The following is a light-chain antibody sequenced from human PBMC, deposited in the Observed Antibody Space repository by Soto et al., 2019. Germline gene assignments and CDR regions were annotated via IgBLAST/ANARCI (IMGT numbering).Light chain of an antibody. CDR1: QSISRY. CDR2: ATS. J-gene: IGKJ1*01. V-gene: IGKV1-39*01. Sequence: DIQMTQSRSSLSASVGDRVTISCRASQSISRYLNWYQQKPGLVPKLLIYATSTLQSGVPSRFSGSGSGTDYTLTISSLQLEDFATYYCHRSYTIPLTFGQGTKVDIK. CDR3: HRSYTIPLT.